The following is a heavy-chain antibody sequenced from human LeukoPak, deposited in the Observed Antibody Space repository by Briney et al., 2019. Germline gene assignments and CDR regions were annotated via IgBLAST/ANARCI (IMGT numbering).Heavy chain of an antibody. CDR1: GFTVSSNY. V-gene: IGHV3-7*01. D-gene: IGHD1-26*01. CDR2: IKQDGSET. CDR3: ARDIVGTP. J-gene: IGHJ4*02. Sequence: GGSLRLSCAASGFTVSSNYMSWVRQAPGKGLEWVANIKQDGSETYYVDSVRGRFTISRDNAKNSLYLQMNGLRIEDTAVYYCARDIVGTPWGQGILVTVSS.